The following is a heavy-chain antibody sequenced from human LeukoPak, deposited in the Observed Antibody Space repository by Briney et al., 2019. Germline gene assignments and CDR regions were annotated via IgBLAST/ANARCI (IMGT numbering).Heavy chain of an antibody. CDR3: ARASCGGNCYYMFDS. CDR1: GFTFSSYG. CDR2: SSGRNERI. V-gene: IGHV3-23*01. J-gene: IGHJ4*02. Sequence: GGSLRLSCAASGFTFSSYGMHWVRQAPGKGLEWVSGSSGRNERIIYADSVKGRFTISRDNSKNTLYLQMNSLTAEDTAVYYCARASCGGNCYYMFDSWGQGALVTVSS. D-gene: IGHD2-21*01.